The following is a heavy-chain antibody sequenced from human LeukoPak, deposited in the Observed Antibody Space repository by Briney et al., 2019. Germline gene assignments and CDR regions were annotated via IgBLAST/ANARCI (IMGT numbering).Heavy chain of an antibody. D-gene: IGHD2/OR15-2a*01. Sequence: PGGSLRLSCAASGFPFSDYYMSWIRQAPGKGLEWVSYISSSGNTIYYGDSVKGRFTISRDNAKSSMFLQMNNLRVDDTAVYYCARVPLYGGDYWGQGTLVTVSS. V-gene: IGHV3-11*01. CDR3: ARVPLYGGDY. CDR1: GFPFSDYY. CDR2: ISSSGNTI. J-gene: IGHJ4*02.